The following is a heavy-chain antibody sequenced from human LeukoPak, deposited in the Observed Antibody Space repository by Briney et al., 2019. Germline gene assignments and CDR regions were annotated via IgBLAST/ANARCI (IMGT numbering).Heavy chain of an antibody. CDR3: AKDPYYDSSGDDAFDI. D-gene: IGHD3-22*01. CDR2: ISGSGGST. V-gene: IGHV3-23*01. Sequence: PSETLSLTCAVYGGSFSGYYWSWVRQAPGKGLEWVSAISGSGGSTYYADSVKGRFTISRDNSKNTLYLQMNSLRAEDTAVYYCAKDPYYDSSGDDAFDIWGQGTMVTVSS. CDR1: GGSFSGYY. J-gene: IGHJ3*02.